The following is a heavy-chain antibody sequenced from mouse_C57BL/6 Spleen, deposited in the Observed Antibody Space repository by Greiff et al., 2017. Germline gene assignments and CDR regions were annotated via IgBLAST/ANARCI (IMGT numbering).Heavy chain of an antibody. J-gene: IGHJ2*01. V-gene: IGHV5-4*01. Sequence: DVQLVESGGGLVKPGGSLTLSCAASGFTFSSYAMSWVRQTPEKRLEWVATISDGGSYTYYPDNVKGRFTISRDNAKNHLYLQMSHLRSEDAAMYYCARATTVVLGYWGQGTTLTVSS. CDR3: ARATTVVLGY. CDR2: ISDGGSYT. CDR1: GFTFSSYA. D-gene: IGHD1-1*01.